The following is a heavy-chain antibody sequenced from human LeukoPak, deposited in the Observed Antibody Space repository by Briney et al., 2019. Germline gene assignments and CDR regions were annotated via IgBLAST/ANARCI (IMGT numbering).Heavy chain of an antibody. CDR3: AKDIAVSGINYFDYMGV. V-gene: IGHV3-30*02. J-gene: IGHJ6*03. Sequence: PGGSLRLSCAASGFTFSSYGMHWVPQAPGKGLERVAFKRYDGINKYYADSVKGRFTISSDNSKNTRYLQMNSLRAEDPAVYYCAKDIAVSGINYFDYMGVWGKGTTVTVSS. CDR1: GFTFSSYG. CDR2: KRYDGINK. D-gene: IGHD6-19*01.